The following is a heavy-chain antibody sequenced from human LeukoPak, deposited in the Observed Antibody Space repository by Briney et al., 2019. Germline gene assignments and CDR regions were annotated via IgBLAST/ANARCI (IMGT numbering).Heavy chain of an antibody. D-gene: IGHD6-6*01. Sequence: ETLSLTCTVSGGSISSYYWSWIRQPPGKGLEWIGYIYYSGSTNYNPSLKSRLTISIDTSENQFSLKLSSVTAADTAVYYCAREYSSSSGRRAFDIWGQGTMVTVSS. V-gene: IGHV4-59*08. J-gene: IGHJ3*02. CDR2: IYYSGST. CDR1: GGSISSYY. CDR3: AREYSSSSGRRAFDI.